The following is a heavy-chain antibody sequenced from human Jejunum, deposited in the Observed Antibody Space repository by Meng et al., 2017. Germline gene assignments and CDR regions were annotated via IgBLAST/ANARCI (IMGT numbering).Heavy chain of an antibody. V-gene: IGHV4-4*02. CDR3: ARVILYSGSYYFDF. CDR2: IFRTGTS. J-gene: IGHJ4*02. D-gene: IGHD1-26*01. CDR1: GDSISSDNW. Sequence: GELQESGPGRVKPSGTLSLTCAVSGDSISSDNWWSWVRQPPGKGPEWIGDIFRTGTSNYSPSLRSRVAIYMDKSKNQFSLSLNSVTAADTAVYYCARVILYSGSYYFDFWGQGTLVTVSS.